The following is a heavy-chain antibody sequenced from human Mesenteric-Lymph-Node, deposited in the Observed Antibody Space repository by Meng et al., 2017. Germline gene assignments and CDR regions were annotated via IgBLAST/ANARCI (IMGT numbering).Heavy chain of an antibody. CDR1: GGSISSDY. CDR3: ARVDGFGELYGYYYYYGMDV. Sequence: SETLSLTCTVSGGSISSDYWGWIRQPPGKGLEWIGNIHYSGSTRYNPSVKSRVTISIFTSKNQFSLKLTSVTAADTAVYYCARVDGFGELYGYYYYYGMDVWGQGTTVTVSS. J-gene: IGHJ6*02. V-gene: IGHV4-59*12. D-gene: IGHD3-10*01. CDR2: IHYSGST.